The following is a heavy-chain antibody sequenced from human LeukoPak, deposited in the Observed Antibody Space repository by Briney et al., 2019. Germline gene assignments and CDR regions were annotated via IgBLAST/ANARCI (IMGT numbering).Heavy chain of an antibody. Sequence: ASVKVSCKASGYTFTDYYMHWVRQAPGQGLEWMGWINPNSGGTNSAKRFQGRVTMARDTSISTAYMELSRLRSDDTAVYHCARSREATAGPFDYWGQGTLVTVSS. CDR3: ARSREATAGPFDY. V-gene: IGHV1-2*02. CDR2: INPNSGGT. J-gene: IGHJ4*02. CDR1: GYTFTDYY. D-gene: IGHD6-13*01.